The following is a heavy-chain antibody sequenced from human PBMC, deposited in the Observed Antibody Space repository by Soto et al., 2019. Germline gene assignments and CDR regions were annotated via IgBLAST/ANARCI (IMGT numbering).Heavy chain of an antibody. J-gene: IGHJ6*02. Sequence: PGGSLRLSCAASGFTFSSYEMNWVRQAPGKGLEWVSYISSSGSTIYYADSVKGRFTISRDNAKNSLYLQMNSLRAEDTAVYYCARDGIMGYDSSGYHPYYYGMDVWGQGTTVTVSS. V-gene: IGHV3-48*03. CDR2: ISSSGSTI. CDR1: GFTFSSYE. CDR3: ARDGIMGYDSSGYHPYYYGMDV. D-gene: IGHD3-22*01.